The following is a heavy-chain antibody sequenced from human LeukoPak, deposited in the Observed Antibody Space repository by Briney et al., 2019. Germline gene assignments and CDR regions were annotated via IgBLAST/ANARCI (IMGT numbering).Heavy chain of an antibody. D-gene: IGHD4-17*01. CDR1: GGSISSGGYY. J-gene: IGHJ4*02. CDR3: ARGDYGDYEQTYYFDY. CDR2: IYYSGST. Sequence: SETLSLTCTVSGGSISSGGYYWSWIRQHPGKGLEWIGYIYYSGSTYYNPSLKSRVTISVDTSKNQFSLKLSSVTAADTAVYYCARGDYGDYEQTYYFDYWGQGTLVSVSS. V-gene: IGHV4-31*03.